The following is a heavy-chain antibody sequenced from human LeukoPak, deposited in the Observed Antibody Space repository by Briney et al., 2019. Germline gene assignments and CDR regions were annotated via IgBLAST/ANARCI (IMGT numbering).Heavy chain of an antibody. J-gene: IGHJ3*02. Sequence: ASVKVSCKASGYTFTAYYIHWVRLAPGQGLEWMGWINPNGGGTNYAQKFQGRVTMTRDTSISTVYMELSRLRSDDTAVYYCARDEHADSHNALDIWGQGTKVTVSS. CDR2: INPNGGGT. CDR1: GYTFTAYY. V-gene: IGHV1-2*02. CDR3: ARDEHADSHNALDI. D-gene: IGHD2-21*01.